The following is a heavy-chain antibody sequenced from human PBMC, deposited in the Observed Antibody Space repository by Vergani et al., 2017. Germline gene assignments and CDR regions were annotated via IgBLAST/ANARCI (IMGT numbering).Heavy chain of an antibody. CDR3: ARDRGTRTYGLDV. CDR2: NVPILGIP. CDR1: GGTFSSYT. V-gene: IGHV1-69*08. J-gene: IGHJ6*02. Sequence: QVQLVQSGAEVKKPGSSVKVSCKASGGTFSSYTVTWVRQAPGQGLEWMGRNVPILGIPNYAQKLQGRVTITADKSTNTAYMELSSLRSEDTAVYYCARDRGTRTYGLDVWGQGTTVTVSS. D-gene: IGHD3-16*01.